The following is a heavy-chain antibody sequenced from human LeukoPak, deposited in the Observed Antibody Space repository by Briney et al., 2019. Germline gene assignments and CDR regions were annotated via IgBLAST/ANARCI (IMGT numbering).Heavy chain of an antibody. J-gene: IGHJ4*02. CDR3: ARRFSGSGSPITY. CDR2: MNPNSCKT. CDR1: GYSLTRYE. V-gene: IGHV1-8*01. D-gene: IGHD3-10*01. Sequence: AAVKVSCKASGYSLTRYEINWVRQATGQGLEGMGLMNPNSCKTGYTQKFQDRVTMPRNTPISTAYIESSSLRSEDTAVYYCARRFSGSGSPITYWGQGTLVTVSS.